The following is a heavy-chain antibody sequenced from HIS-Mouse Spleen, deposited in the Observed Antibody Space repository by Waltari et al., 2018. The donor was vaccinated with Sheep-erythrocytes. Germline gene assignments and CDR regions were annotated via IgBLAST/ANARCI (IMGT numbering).Heavy chain of an antibody. CDR2: IIPILGIA. V-gene: IGHV1-69*04. D-gene: IGHD1-26*01. J-gene: IGHJ4*02. CDR3: AQTGATTPHFDY. Sequence: QVQLVQSGAEVKKPGSSVKVSCKASGGTFSSYAISWVRQAPGQGLEWKGRIIPILGIANYAHKFQGRVTITADKSTSTAYMELSSLRSEDTAVYYCAQTGATTPHFDYWGQGTLVTVSS. CDR1: GGTFSSYA.